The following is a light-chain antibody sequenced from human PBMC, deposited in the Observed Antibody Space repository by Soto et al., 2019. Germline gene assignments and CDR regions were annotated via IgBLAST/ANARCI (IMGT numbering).Light chain of an antibody. J-gene: IGKJ1*01. CDR2: GAS. CDR3: QQYGSSPPTWT. CDR1: QSVSSN. Sequence: EIMWKKSPCTLSLSQGERATLSCRASQSVSSNLAWYQQKPGQPPRLFIYGASSRATGIPDRFSGSGSGTDFTLIISRLEPEGVAVYYCQQYGSSPPTWTFGQGTKVDI. V-gene: IGKV3-20*01.